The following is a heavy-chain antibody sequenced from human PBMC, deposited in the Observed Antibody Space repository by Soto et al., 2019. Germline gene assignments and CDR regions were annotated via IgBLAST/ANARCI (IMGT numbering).Heavy chain of an antibody. CDR3: ARDPYSGDDIDLDY. Sequence: EVQLVESGGDLVQPGGSLRLSCEASGFTVSRYNMNWVRQAPGKGLDWVSYISASSSSIFYADSVKGRFTISRDNAKNSLYLQINSLRAEDTAIYYCARDPYSGDDIDLDYWGQGTLVTVSS. J-gene: IGHJ4*02. V-gene: IGHV3-48*01. CDR1: GFTVSRYN. D-gene: IGHD5-12*01. CDR2: ISASSSSI.